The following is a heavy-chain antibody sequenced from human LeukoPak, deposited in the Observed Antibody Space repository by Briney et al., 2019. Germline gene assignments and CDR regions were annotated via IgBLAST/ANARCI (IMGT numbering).Heavy chain of an antibody. CDR3: AREGYSSGWYVYYYMDV. CDR2: ISAYNGNT. CDR1: GYTFTSYG. Sequence: GASVKVSCKASGYTFTSYGISWVRQAPGQGLEWMGWISAYNGNTNYAQKLQGRVTMTTDTSTSTAYMELRSLRSDDTAVYYCAREGYSSGWYVYYYMDVWGKGTTVTVSS. D-gene: IGHD6-19*01. V-gene: IGHV1-18*01. J-gene: IGHJ6*03.